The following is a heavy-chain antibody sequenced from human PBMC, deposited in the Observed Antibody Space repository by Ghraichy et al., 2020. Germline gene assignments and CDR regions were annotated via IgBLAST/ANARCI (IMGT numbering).Heavy chain of an antibody. CDR2: INHSGRT. CDR3: ARHSLNYFNY. V-gene: IGHV4-34*01. CDR1: GGSFSGYY. J-gene: IGHJ4*02. D-gene: IGHD2-21*01. Sequence: SETLSLTCAVYGGSFSGYYWSWIRQPPGKGLEWIGEINHSGRTNYNPSLKSRVTISVDTSKNQFSLKLSSVTAADTAVYYCARHSLNYFNYWGQGTLVTVSS.